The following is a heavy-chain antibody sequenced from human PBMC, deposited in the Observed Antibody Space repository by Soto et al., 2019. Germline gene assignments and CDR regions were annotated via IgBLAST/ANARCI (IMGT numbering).Heavy chain of an antibody. J-gene: IGHJ6*02. D-gene: IGHD6-13*01. CDR2: IYPGDSDT. CDR1: GYSFTSYW. V-gene: IGHV5-51*01. Sequence: LGESLKISCKGSGYSFTSYWIGWVRQMPGKGLEWMGIIYPGDSDTRYSPSFQGQVTISADKSISTAYLQWSSLKASDTAMYYCARLSSSGPRGYYYGMDFWGQGTTVTVSS. CDR3: ARLSSSGPRGYYYGMDF.